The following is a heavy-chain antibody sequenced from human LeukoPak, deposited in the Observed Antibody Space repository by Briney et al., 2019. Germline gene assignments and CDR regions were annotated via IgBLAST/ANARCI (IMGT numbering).Heavy chain of an antibody. V-gene: IGHV4-59*01. CDR2: IYYSGST. D-gene: IGHD3-10*01. J-gene: IGHJ4*02. CDR1: GGSISNYY. Sequence: SETLSLTRTVSGGSISNYYWSWIRQPPGKGLEWIGYIYYSGSTNYNPSLKSRVTISVDTSKKQFSLKLSSVTAADTAVYYCAYITLVRGVPLFDYWGQGTLVTVSS. CDR3: AYITLVRGVPLFDY.